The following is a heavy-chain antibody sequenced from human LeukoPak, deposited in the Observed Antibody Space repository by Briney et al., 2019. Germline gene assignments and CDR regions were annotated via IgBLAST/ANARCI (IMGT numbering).Heavy chain of an antibody. CDR2: MSYDGNIS. D-gene: IGHD3-10*01. CDR3: TRGRSVYGSGSYSAY. V-gene: IGHV3-30*04. J-gene: IGHJ4*02. CDR1: GFTFKRYA. Sequence: GRSLRLSCAASGFTFKRYAMHWVRQAPGKGLEWVTIMSYDGNISYYADSVKGRFTISRDNSNDTLYLQMTRLRADDTAIYYCTRGRSVYGSGSYSAYWGQGTLVTVSS.